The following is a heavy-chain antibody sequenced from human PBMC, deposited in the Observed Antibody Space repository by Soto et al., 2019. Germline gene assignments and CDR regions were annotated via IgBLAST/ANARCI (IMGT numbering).Heavy chain of an antibody. CDR1: GGSISSGDYY. D-gene: IGHD6-13*01. V-gene: IGHV4-30-4*01. Sequence: SETLSLTCTVSGGSISSGDYYWSWIRQPPGKGLEWIGYIYYSGSTYYNPSLKSRVTISVDTSKNQFSLKLSSVTAADTAVYYCARVALAAARSFDYWGQGTLVTVSS. CDR2: IYYSGST. CDR3: ARVALAAARSFDY. J-gene: IGHJ4*02.